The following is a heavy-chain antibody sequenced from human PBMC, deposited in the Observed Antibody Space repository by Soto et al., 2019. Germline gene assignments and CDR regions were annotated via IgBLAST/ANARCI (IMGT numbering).Heavy chain of an antibody. D-gene: IGHD6-19*01. CDR3: ARESLEQWLVQGGELYYFDY. CDR2: ISAYNGNT. CDR1: GYTFTSYG. J-gene: IGHJ4*02. Sequence: ASVKVSCKASGYTFTSYGISWVRQAPGQGLEWMGWISAYNGNTNYAQKLQGRVTMTTDTSTSTAYMELRSLRSDDTAVYYCARESLEQWLVQGGELYYFDYWGQGTLVTVSS. V-gene: IGHV1-18*01.